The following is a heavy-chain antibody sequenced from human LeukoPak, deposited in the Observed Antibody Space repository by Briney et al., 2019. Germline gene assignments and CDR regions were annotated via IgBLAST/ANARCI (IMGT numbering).Heavy chain of an antibody. CDR2: IKSKTDGGTT. D-gene: IGHD1-26*01. CDR3: ARIMGTIGV. J-gene: IGHJ4*02. Sequence: GGSLRLSCAASGFTFGKAWMNWVRQAPGKGLEWVGRIKSKTDGGTTDYTAPVKGRFTISRDDSKNTVYLQMNSLKTEDTAMYYCARIMGTIGVWGQGTLVTVSS. V-gene: IGHV3-15*01. CDR1: GFTFGKAW.